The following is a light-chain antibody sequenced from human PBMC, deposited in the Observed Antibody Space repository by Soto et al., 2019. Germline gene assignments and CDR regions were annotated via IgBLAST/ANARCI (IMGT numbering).Light chain of an antibody. J-gene: IGLJ2*01. V-gene: IGLV2-14*03. CDR1: TSDIGGYNY. Sequence: QSVLTQPASVSGSPGQSITIYCTGSTSDIGGYNYVSWYQQHPGKAPKLLIYDVSYRPSGISDRFSGSKSGNTASLTISGLQPEDEADYYCSSYGASSTLFGGGTKVTVL. CDR3: SSYGASSTL. CDR2: DVS.